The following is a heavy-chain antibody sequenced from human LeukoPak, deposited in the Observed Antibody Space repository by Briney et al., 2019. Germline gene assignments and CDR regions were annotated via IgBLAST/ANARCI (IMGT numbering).Heavy chain of an antibody. CDR2: IYTSGST. Sequence: SETLSLTCTVSGGSISSYYWSWIRQPAGKGLEWIGRIYTSGSTNYNPSLKSRVTISVDTSKNQFSLKLSSVTAADTAVYYCARGPGGSSSSDFDYWGRGTLVTVSS. D-gene: IGHD6-6*01. CDR1: GGSISSYY. CDR3: ARGPGGSSSSDFDY. V-gene: IGHV4-4*07. J-gene: IGHJ4*02.